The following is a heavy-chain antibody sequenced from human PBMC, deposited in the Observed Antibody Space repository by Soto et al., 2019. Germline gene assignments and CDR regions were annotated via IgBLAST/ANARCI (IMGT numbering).Heavy chain of an antibody. CDR2: INHSGST. V-gene: IGHV4-34*01. Sequence: QVQLQQWGAGLLKPSETLSLTCAVYGGSFSGYYWSWIRHPPGKGLEWIGEINHSGSTNYNPSLKSRVTISVDTSKNQFSLKLSSVTAADTAVYYCARGTIDYDIDYWGQGTLVTVSS. J-gene: IGHJ4*02. CDR1: GGSFSGYY. CDR3: ARGTIDYDIDY. D-gene: IGHD4-17*01.